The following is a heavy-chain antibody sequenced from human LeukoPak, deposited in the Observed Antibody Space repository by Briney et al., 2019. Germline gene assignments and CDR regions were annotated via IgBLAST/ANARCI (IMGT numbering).Heavy chain of an antibody. CDR3: AREGLPTVVTSMFGY. Sequence: TGGSLRLSCAASGFTFSSYAMHWVRQAPGKGLEWVAVISYDGSNKYYADSVKGRFTISRDNSKNTLYLQMNSLGAEDTAVYYCAREGLPTVVTSMFGYWGQGTLVTVSS. V-gene: IGHV3-30*04. J-gene: IGHJ4*02. D-gene: IGHD4-23*01. CDR1: GFTFSSYA. CDR2: ISYDGSNK.